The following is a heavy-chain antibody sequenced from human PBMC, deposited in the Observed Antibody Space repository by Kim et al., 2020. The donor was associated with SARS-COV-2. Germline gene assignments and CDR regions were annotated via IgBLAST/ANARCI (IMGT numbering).Heavy chain of an antibody. J-gene: IGHJ6*02. D-gene: IGHD6-13*01. CDR1: GGSFSGYY. Sequence: SETLSLTCAVYGGSFSGYYWSWIRQPPGKGLEWIGEINHSGSTNYNPSLKSRVTISVDTSKNQFSLKLSSVTAADTAVYYCARAQQQLVYYYYYGMDVWGQGTTVTVSS. CDR2: INHSGST. CDR3: ARAQQQLVYYYYYGMDV. V-gene: IGHV4-34*01.